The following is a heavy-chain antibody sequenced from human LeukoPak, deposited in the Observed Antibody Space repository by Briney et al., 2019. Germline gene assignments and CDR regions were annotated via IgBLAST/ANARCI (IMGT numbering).Heavy chain of an antibody. J-gene: IGHJ4*02. CDR3: AREEFVGYCSSTSCYRVLDY. V-gene: IGHV1-2*02. CDR1: GYTFTGYY. D-gene: IGHD2-2*01. CDR2: INPNSGGT. Sequence: GASVKVSCKASGYTFTGYYMHWVRQAPGQGLEWMGWINPNSGGTNYAQKFQGRVTMTRDTSISTAYMELSRLRSDDTAAYYCAREEFVGYCSSTSCYRVLDYWGQGTLVTVSS.